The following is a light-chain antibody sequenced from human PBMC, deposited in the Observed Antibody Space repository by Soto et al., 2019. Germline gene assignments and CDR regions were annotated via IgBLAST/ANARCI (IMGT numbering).Light chain of an antibody. V-gene: IGLV1-40*01. CDR1: SSNIGTGYD. Sequence: QSVLTQPPSVSGAPGQRVTISCTGSSSNIGTGYDVHWYQQLPGTAPKLLIYGNSNRPSGVPDRFSGSKSGTSASLAITGLQAADEADYYCQSYDSNLSVVFGGGTKLTVL. CDR3: QSYDSNLSVV. CDR2: GNS. J-gene: IGLJ2*01.